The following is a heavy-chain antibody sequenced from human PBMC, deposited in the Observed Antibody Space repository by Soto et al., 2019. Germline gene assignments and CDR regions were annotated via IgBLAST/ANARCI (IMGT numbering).Heavy chain of an antibody. J-gene: IGHJ4*02. CDR2: ISGSGGST. CDR3: AKTRLGELSGDY. D-gene: IGHD3-16*02. V-gene: IGHV3-23*04. Sequence: EVQLVESGGGLIQPGGSLRLSCAASGFTVSSNYMSWVRQAPGKGLEWVSVISGSGGSTYYADSMKGRFTISRDNSKNTLYLQMNSLRAEDTAVYYCAKTRLGELSGDYWGQGTLVTVSS. CDR1: GFTVSSNY.